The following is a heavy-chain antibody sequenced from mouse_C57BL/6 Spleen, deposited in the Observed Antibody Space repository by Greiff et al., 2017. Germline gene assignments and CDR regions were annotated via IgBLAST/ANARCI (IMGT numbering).Heavy chain of an antibody. Sequence: EVKLQESGPGLVKPSQSLSLTCSVTGYSITSGYYWNWIRQFPGNKLEWMGYISYDGSNNYNPSLKNRISITRDTSKNQFFLKLNSVTTEDTATYYCARDIDWAYAMDYWGQGTSVTVSS. D-gene: IGHD4-1*01. V-gene: IGHV3-6*01. J-gene: IGHJ4*01. CDR2: ISYDGSN. CDR3: ARDIDWAYAMDY. CDR1: GYSITSGYY.